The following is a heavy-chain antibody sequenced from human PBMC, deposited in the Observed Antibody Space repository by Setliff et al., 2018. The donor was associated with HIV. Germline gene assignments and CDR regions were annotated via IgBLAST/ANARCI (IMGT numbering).Heavy chain of an antibody. J-gene: IGHJ4*02. CDR1: GGSISSSSYY. V-gene: IGHV4-39*07. Sequence: SETLSLTCIVSGGSISSSSYYWGWIRQPPGKGLEWIGTVYYSGSTYYNPSLKSRVTISVDTSENQFSLKLSSVTAADTAVYYCAREQYFDSSGYYYWGQGTLVTVSS. D-gene: IGHD3-22*01. CDR2: VYYSGST. CDR3: AREQYFDSSGYYY.